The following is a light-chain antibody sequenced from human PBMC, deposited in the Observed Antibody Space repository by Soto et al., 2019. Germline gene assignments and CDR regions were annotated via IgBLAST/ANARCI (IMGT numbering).Light chain of an antibody. CDR2: GAS. V-gene: IGKV3-15*01. CDR1: QSVSSN. J-gene: IGKJ2*01. CDR3: QQYNNWPPIT. Sequence: EVVMTQSPATLSVSPGERATLSCRASQSVSSNLAWYQQKPGQAPRLLIYGASTRATGIPARFSGSGSGTDFTLTISSLQSEDFAIYYCQQYNNWPPITFGQGTKLEIK.